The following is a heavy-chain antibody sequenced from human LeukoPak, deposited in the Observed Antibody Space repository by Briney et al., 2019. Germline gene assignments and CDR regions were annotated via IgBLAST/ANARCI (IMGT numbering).Heavy chain of an antibody. V-gene: IGHV1-8*01. CDR1: GYTFTSHD. D-gene: IGHD5-18*01. CDR2: MNPNSGNT. CDR3: AVVDTAMGRPFDAFDI. J-gene: IGHJ3*02. Sequence: ASVKVSCKASGYTFTSHDINWVRRATGQGLEWMGWMNPNSGNTGYAQKFQGRVTMTRNTSISTAYMELSSLRSEDTAVYYCAVVDTAMGRPFDAFDIWGQGTMVTVSS.